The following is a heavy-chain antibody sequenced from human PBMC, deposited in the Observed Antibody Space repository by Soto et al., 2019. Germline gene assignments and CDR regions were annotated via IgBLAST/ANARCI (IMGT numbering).Heavy chain of an antibody. V-gene: IGHV3-23*01. J-gene: IGHJ5*02. CDR2: ISGSGGST. CDR1: GFTFSSYA. CDR3: AKLNYCSSTSCYLNWFDP. D-gene: IGHD2-2*01. Sequence: GGSLRLSCAASGFTFSSYAMSWVRQAPGKGLEWVSAISGSGGSTYYADSVKGRFTISRDNSKNTLYLQMNSLRAEDTAVYYCAKLNYCSSTSCYLNWFDPWGQETLVTVSS.